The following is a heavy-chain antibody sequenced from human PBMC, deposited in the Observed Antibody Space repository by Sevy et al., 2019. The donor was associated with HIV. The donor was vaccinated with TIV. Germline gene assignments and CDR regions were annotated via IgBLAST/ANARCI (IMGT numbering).Heavy chain of an antibody. CDR2: INPYNNKA. D-gene: IGHD3-22*01. Sequence: ASVKVSCKSSGYTFSDYAITWVRQAPGQGLEWMGWINPYNNKAHYAERLQGRVTLTTDSSTRTVYIELRSLRSDDTAVYYCATGYKYFFDSSGYSLDYWGQGTLVTISS. J-gene: IGHJ4*02. CDR3: ATGYKYFFDSSGYSLDY. V-gene: IGHV1-18*01. CDR1: GYTFSDYA.